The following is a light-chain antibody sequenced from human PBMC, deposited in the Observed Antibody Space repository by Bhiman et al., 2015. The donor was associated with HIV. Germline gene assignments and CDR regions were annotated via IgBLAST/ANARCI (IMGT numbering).Light chain of an antibody. J-gene: IGLJ2*01. V-gene: IGLV6-57*01. Sequence: FMLTQPHSVSESPGRPVTISCTRSSGSIASNYVQWYQQRPGSSPTIVIYEDNQRPSEVSDRFTGSIDRSSNSASLTISGLKTEDEADYYCQSYDISLHVVFGGGTKLTVL. CDR1: SGSIASNY. CDR2: EDN. CDR3: QSYDISLHVV.